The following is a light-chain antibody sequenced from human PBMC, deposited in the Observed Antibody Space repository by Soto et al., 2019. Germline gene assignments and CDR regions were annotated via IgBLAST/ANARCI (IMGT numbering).Light chain of an antibody. CDR2: EVS. CDR1: SSDVGDYNY. V-gene: IGLV2-8*01. J-gene: IGLJ2*01. Sequence: QSVLIQPPSASGSPGQSVTISCTGTSSDVGDYNYVSWYQQHPGKAPKLMIYEVSKRPSGVPDRFSGSKSGNTASLTVSGLQAEDEADYYCSSYAGSNNVVFGGGAKLTVL. CDR3: SSYAGSNNVV.